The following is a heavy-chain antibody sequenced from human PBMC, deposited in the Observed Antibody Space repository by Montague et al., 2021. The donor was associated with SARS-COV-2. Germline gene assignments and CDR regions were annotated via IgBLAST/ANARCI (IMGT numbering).Heavy chain of an antibody. D-gene: IGHD1-26*01. J-gene: IGHJ3*02. Sequence: SLRLSCAASGFTFSSYAMHWVRQAPGKGLEWVAVISYVGSNKYYVDSVKGRFTISRDNSKNTLYLQMNSLRAEDTAAYYCSRSLSGGYWGAFDIWGPGTMVTASS. CDR1: GFTFSSYA. CDR2: ISYVGSNK. CDR3: SRSLSGGYWGAFDI. V-gene: IGHV3-30*04.